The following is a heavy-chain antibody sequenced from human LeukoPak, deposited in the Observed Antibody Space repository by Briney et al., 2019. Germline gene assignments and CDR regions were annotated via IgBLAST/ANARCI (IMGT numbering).Heavy chain of an antibody. J-gene: IGHJ6*03. CDR2: ISSSSSTI. CDR1: GFTFSSYS. Sequence: GGSLRLSCAASGFTFSSYSMNWVRQAPGKGLEWVSYISSSSSTIYYADSVKGRFTISRDNVKNSLYLQMNSLRAEDTAVYYCAREGGRVGWLRLEPGDYYYYMDVWGKGTTVTVSS. D-gene: IGHD1-1*01. V-gene: IGHV3-48*01. CDR3: AREGGRVGWLRLEPGDYYYYMDV.